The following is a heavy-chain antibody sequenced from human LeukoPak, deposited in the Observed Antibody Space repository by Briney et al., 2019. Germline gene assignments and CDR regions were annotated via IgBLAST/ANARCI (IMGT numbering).Heavy chain of an antibody. D-gene: IGHD6-6*01. Sequence: PGGSLRLSCAASGFTFSSYDMHWVRQATGKGLEWVSAIGTAGDTYYPGSVMGRFTISRENAKNSLYLQMNSLRAGDTAVYYCARGYSSSPFDYFDYWGQGTLVTVSS. CDR1: GFTFSSYD. CDR2: IGTAGDT. CDR3: ARGYSSSPFDYFDY. V-gene: IGHV3-13*01. J-gene: IGHJ4*02.